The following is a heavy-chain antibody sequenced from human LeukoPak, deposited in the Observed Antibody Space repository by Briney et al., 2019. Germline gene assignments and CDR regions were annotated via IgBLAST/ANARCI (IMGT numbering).Heavy chain of an antibody. CDR1: GYTLTELS. CDR3: ATLAYSSSWSPLDY. Sequence: ASVKVSCKVSGYTLTELSMHWVRQAPGKGLEWMGGFDPEDGETIYAQKFQGRVTMTEDTSTDTAYMELSSLRSEDTAVYYCATLAYSSSWSPLDYWGQGTLVTVSS. D-gene: IGHD6-13*01. J-gene: IGHJ4*02. CDR2: FDPEDGET. V-gene: IGHV1-24*01.